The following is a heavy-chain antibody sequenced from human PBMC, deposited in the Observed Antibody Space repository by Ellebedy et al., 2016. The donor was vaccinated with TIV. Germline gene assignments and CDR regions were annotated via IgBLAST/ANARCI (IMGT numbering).Heavy chain of an antibody. CDR2: INHSGST. CDR3: ARLVTGFPNWFDP. V-gene: IGHV4-34*01. J-gene: IGHJ5*02. D-gene: IGHD2-21*02. Sequence: SETLSLTXAVYGGSFSGYYWSWIRQPPGKGLEWIGEINHSGSTNYNPSLKSRVTISVDTSKNQFSLKLSSVTATDTAVYYCARLVTGFPNWFDPWGQGTLVTVSS. CDR1: GGSFSGYY.